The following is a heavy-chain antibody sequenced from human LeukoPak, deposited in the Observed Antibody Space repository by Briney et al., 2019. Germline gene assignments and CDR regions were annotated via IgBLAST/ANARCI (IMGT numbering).Heavy chain of an antibody. V-gene: IGHV3-66*01. D-gene: IGHD3-9*01. Sequence: GGSLGLSCAASGLTFSNYGMHWVRQAPGKGLEWVSVIYSGGSTYYADSVKGRFTISRDNSKNTLYLQMNSLRAEDTAVYYCAREANYDILTGYWYFDLWGRGTLVTVSS. J-gene: IGHJ2*01. CDR3: AREANYDILTGYWYFDL. CDR2: IYSGGST. CDR1: GLTFSNYG.